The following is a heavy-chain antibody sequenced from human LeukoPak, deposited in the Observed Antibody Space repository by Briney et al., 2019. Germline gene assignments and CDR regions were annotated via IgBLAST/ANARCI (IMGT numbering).Heavy chain of an antibody. D-gene: IGHD3-22*01. CDR3: ARAQYGSGYYLHGLMDC. Sequence: ASVKVSCKASGYTFTSYGISWVRQAPGQGLEWMGWISAYNGNTNYAQKLQGRVTMTTDTSTSTAYMELRSLRSDDTAVYYCARAQYGSGYYLHGLMDCWGQGTLVTVSS. CDR1: GYTFTSYG. J-gene: IGHJ4*02. V-gene: IGHV1-18*01. CDR2: ISAYNGNT.